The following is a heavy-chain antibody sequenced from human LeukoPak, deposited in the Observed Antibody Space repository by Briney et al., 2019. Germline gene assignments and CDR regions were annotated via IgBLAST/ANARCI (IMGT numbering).Heavy chain of an antibody. CDR1: GGSFSNYY. Sequence: SETLSLTCAVYGGSFSNYYWSWIRRPPGKGLEWIGEINDSGRTNYNPSLMSRVTVSVDTSKNQFSLRLTSVTATDTAVYYCARRWNYGRNYYIDVWGNGATVSVSS. CDR2: INDSGRT. D-gene: IGHD1-7*01. CDR3: ARRWNYGRNYYIDV. J-gene: IGHJ6*03. V-gene: IGHV4-34*01.